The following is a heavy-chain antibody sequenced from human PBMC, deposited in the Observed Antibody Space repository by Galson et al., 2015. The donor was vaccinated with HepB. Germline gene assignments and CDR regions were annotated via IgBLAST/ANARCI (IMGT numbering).Heavy chain of an antibody. CDR3: ARHEILDY. CDR2: IYPGDSDT. J-gene: IGHJ4*02. D-gene: IGHD5-24*01. CDR1: GYGFTSFW. Sequence: QSGAEVKKPGESLKISCKASGYGFTSFWIGWVRQMPGKGLEWMGIIYPGDSDTKYSPSFQGQVTISADKSINTAYLQWRSLKASDTAIYFCARHEILDYWGQGTLVTVSS. V-gene: IGHV5-51*01.